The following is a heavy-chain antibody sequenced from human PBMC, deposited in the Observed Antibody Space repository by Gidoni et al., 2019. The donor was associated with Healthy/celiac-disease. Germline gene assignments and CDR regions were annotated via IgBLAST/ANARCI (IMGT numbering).Heavy chain of an antibody. CDR3: AKDSRITIFGVVRAFDY. D-gene: IGHD3-3*01. CDR2: MSGSGCST. Sequence: EVQLLESGVGLVQPGGSLRLSWAASGVTFSSYTMSWVRHAPGKGREWVSAMSGSGCSTYYADSVQGRFTSSRDNSKNTLYLQMNSLRAEDTSVYYCAKDSRITIFGVVRAFDYWGQGTLVTVSS. V-gene: IGHV3-23*01. CDR1: GVTFSSYT. J-gene: IGHJ4*02.